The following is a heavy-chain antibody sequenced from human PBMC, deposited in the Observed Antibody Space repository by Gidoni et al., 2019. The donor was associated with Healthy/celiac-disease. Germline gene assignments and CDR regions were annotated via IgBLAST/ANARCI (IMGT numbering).Heavy chain of an antibody. CDR3: ARIRTNPRVVVGAFDI. J-gene: IGHJ3*02. CDR1: GFSLSTSGMC. V-gene: IGHV2-70*15. D-gene: IGHD3-22*01. CDR2: IDWDDDK. Sequence: QVTLRESGPALVKPTQTLTLTCTFSGFSLSTSGMCVSWIRQPPGKALEWLARIDWDDDKYYSTSLKTRLTISKDTSKNQVVLTMTNMDPVDTATYYCARIRTNPRVVVGAFDIWGQGTMVTVSS.